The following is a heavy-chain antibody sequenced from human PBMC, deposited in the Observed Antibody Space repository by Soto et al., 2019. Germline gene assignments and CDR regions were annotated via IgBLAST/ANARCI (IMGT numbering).Heavy chain of an antibody. CDR1: GFTFRTXA. CDR3: AKDRRQGAVAGTSDFEY. V-gene: IGHV3-23*01. Sequence: LXLXCAASGFTFRTXAMSWVRQAPGNGLECVSTVSGIGGITYFADSVKGRFIISRDNTKNALYLKLNSLRAEDTDVYYCAKDRRQGAVAGTSDFEYWGQGTLVNVSS. CDR2: VSGIGGIT. D-gene: IGHD6-19*01. J-gene: IGHJ4*02.